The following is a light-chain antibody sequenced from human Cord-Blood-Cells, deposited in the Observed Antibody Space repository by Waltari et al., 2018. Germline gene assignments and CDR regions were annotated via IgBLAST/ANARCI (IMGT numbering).Light chain of an antibody. Sequence: EIVLTQSPATLSLSPGERATLSCRASQSVSSYLAWYQQKPGQAPRLLIYDASNRATGIPARCSGSGSGTDFTLTISSLEPEDCAVYYCQRRSNWPITFGQGTRLEIK. V-gene: IGKV3-11*01. CDR2: DAS. CDR1: QSVSSY. J-gene: IGKJ5*01. CDR3: QRRSNWPIT.